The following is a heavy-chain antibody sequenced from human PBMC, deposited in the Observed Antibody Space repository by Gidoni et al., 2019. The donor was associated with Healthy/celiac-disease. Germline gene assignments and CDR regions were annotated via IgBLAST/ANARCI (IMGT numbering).Heavy chain of an antibody. CDR2: ISASGGNT. CDR1: GFTFSSYV. D-gene: IGHD3-22*01. V-gene: IGHV3-23*01. Sequence: EVQLLESGGGLVHPGGSLRLSCEASGFTFSSYVMSWVRQAPGKGLEWVSHISASGGNTYYADSVKGRFTMSRDMSKNTLYLQMNNLRAEDTAVYYCAKNFYDSSGYYYAFEYWGQGTLVTVSS. J-gene: IGHJ4*02. CDR3: AKNFYDSSGYYYAFEY.